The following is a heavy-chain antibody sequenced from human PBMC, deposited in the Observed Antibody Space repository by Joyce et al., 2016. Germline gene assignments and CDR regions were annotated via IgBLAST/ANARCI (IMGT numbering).Heavy chain of an antibody. J-gene: IGHJ3*02. CDR1: GYSFTSYW. D-gene: IGHD3-9*01. CDR3: AREEKKYDILTGYTDTFDT. V-gene: IGHV5-51*01. CDR2: IYPGDSET. Sequence: EVQLVQSGAEVKKPGESLKISCKGFGYSFTSYWSGWVRQMPGKGLEWMGFIYPGDSETRYSPSYQGQVTISADKSISTAYLQWSSLKASDTAMYYCAREEKKYDILTGYTDTFDTWGQGTMVTVSS.